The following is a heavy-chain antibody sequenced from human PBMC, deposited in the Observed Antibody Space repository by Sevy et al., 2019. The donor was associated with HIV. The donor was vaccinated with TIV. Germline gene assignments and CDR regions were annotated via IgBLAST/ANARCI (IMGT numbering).Heavy chain of an antibody. CDR2: FDPEHGET. J-gene: IGHJ5*02. D-gene: IGHD6-13*01. V-gene: IGHV1-24*01. CDR3: ATRSIAVAAAGPAWFDP. Sequence: ASVKVSCKVSGYTLTELSMHWVRQAPGKGLEWMGGFDPEHGETIYAQKFQGRVTMTEDTSTDTAYMELSSLRSEDTAVYYCATRSIAVAAAGPAWFDPWGQRTLVTVSS. CDR1: GYTLTELS.